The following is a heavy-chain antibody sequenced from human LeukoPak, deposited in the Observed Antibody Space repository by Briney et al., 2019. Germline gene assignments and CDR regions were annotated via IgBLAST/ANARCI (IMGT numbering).Heavy chain of an antibody. CDR2: IYYNGST. J-gene: IGHJ6*02. Sequence: PSETLSLTCTVSGGSISSYYWSWIRQPPGKGLEWIGYIYYNGSTNYNPSLKSRVTISVDTSKNQFSLKLSSVTAADTAVYYCARNVENIVVVPAASQVPYYYYYGMDVWGQGTTVTVSS. V-gene: IGHV4-59*01. CDR1: GGSISSYY. CDR3: ARNVENIVVVPAASQVPYYYYYGMDV. D-gene: IGHD2-2*01.